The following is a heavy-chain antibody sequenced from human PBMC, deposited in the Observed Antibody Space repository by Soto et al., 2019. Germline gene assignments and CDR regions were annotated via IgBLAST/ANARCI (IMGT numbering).Heavy chain of an antibody. CDR2: ISYDGSNK. D-gene: IGHD5-18*01. CDR3: AKALLCGYSYVLWYDP. J-gene: IGHJ5*02. CDR1: GFTFSRYG. Sequence: SLRLTCAASGFTFSRYGMHRVRQAPGKGLEWVAVISYDGSNKYYADSVKGRFTISRDNSKNTLYLQMNSLRAEDTAVYYCAKALLCGYSYVLWYDPWGQGTLVTVSS. V-gene: IGHV3-30*18.